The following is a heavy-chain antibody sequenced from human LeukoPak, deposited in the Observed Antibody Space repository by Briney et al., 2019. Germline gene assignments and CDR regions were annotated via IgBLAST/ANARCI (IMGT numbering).Heavy chain of an antibody. CDR2: ISGSGGST. CDR3: AKVQYYYDSSGYYYAYYFDY. Sequence: GGSLRLSCAASGFTFSSYAMSWVRQAPGKGLEWVSAISGSGGSTYYADSVKGRFTISRDNSKNTLYLQMNSLRAEDTAVYYCAKVQYYYDSSGYYYAYYFDYWGQGTLVTVSS. CDR1: GFTFSSYA. D-gene: IGHD3-22*01. V-gene: IGHV3-23*01. J-gene: IGHJ4*02.